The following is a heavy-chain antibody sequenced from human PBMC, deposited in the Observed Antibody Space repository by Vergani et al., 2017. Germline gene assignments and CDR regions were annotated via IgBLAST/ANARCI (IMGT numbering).Heavy chain of an antibody. D-gene: IGHD3-16*01. CDR2: ISSSSSTI. CDR3: ARDSLKVMTTSSNYYYYYGMTS. J-gene: IGHJ6*02. CDR1: GFTFSSYS. Sequence: VQLVESGGGLVKPGGSLRLSCAASGFTFSSYSMNWVRQAPGKGLEWVSYISSSSSTIYYADSVKGRFTISRDNAKNSLYLQMNSLRAEDTAVYYCARDSLKVMTTSSNYYYYYGMTSGAKGPRSPSP. V-gene: IGHV3-21*05.